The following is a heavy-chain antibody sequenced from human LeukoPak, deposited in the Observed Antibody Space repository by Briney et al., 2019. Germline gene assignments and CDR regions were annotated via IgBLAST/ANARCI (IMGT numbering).Heavy chain of an antibody. J-gene: IGHJ4*02. CDR2: IYPSCTST. V-gene: IGHV1-46*01. CDR1: GYTFTGYY. D-gene: IGHD2-15*01. CDR3: ARHDLGGSSPFDY. Sequence: ASVTVSCKASGYTFTGYYMHWVRQAPGQGREWMGIIYPSCTSTTYAQKFQGRVTMTTDTSTSTDFMELSSLRSEDTAVYYCARHDLGGSSPFDYWGQGTLVTVSS.